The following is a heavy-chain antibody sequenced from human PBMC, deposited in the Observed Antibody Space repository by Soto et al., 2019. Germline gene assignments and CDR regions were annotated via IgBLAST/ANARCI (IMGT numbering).Heavy chain of an antibody. Sequence: GWSLRLSCAASGFTFSTSEMSWVRQAPGKGLEWISHISSSGGTTYYADSVKGRFTISRDNANHSLFPQMNSLRVADTAVYYCARWEVVTGLDYWGQGTLVTVSS. D-gene: IGHD3-22*01. CDR3: ARWEVVTGLDY. CDR2: ISSSGGTT. J-gene: IGHJ4*02. CDR1: GFTFSTSE. V-gene: IGHV3-48*03.